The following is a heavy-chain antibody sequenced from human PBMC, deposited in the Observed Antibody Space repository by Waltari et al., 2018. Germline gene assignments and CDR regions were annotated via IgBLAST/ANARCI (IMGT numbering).Heavy chain of an antibody. CDR2: IDDSGEAG. CDR3: MRGLTIPDY. D-gene: IGHD2-21*01. Sequence: EVQLVESGGHLFQPGGSLRPSCGASGFTFSSDGMNWVRQAPGKGLEWIAYIDDSGEAGYYADSLRGRVTVSRDNAKDSLYLQMYNLRGEDTAVYYCMRGLTIPDYWGHGTPVTVSS. V-gene: IGHV3-48*04. J-gene: IGHJ4*01. CDR1: GFTFSSDG.